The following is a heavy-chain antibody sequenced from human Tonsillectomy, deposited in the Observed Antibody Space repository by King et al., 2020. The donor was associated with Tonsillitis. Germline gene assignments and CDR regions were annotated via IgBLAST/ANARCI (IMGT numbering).Heavy chain of an antibody. D-gene: IGHD2-2*01. CDR2: INPKSGGT. CDR3: ARSFCTSPTCYPRVVQH. V-gene: IGHV1-2*02. Sequence: VQLVESGAEVKKPGASVKVSCKAFGYTFTGFHVHWVRQAPGQGLEGLEWMGWINPKSGGTNYAQKFQGRVTMTRDTSISTAYMELSSLKSDDTAVYYCARSFCTSPTCYPRVVQHWGQGTLVTVSS. J-gene: IGHJ1*01. CDR1: GYTFTGFH.